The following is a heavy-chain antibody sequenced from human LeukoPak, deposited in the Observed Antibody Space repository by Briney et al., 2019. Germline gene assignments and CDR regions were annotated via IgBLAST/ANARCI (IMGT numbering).Heavy chain of an antibody. J-gene: IGHJ4*02. D-gene: IGHD6-19*01. V-gene: IGHV3-30-3*01. CDR2: ISYDGSNK. CDR3: ARDRDSSGWYEGFDY. Sequence: GRSLRLSCAASGFTFSSSAMHWARQAPDKGLEWVAVISYDGSNKYYADSVKGRFTISRDNSKNTLYLQMNSLRADDTAVYYCARDRDSSGWYEGFDYWGQGTLVTVSS. CDR1: GFTFSSSA.